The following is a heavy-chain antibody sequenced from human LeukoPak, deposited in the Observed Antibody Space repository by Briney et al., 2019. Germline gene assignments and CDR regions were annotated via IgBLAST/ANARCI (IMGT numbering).Heavy chain of an antibody. D-gene: IGHD2-15*01. V-gene: IGHV4-34*01. Sequence: SETLSLTCAVYGGSFSGYYWSWIRQPPGKGLEWIGEITHSGSTNYNPSLKSRVTISVDTSKNQFSLKLSSVTAADTAVYYCARENVVVVAAFYYYYYGMDVWGQGTTVTVSS. CDR2: ITHSGST. CDR3: ARENVVVVAAFYYYYYGMDV. J-gene: IGHJ6*02. CDR1: GGSFSGYY.